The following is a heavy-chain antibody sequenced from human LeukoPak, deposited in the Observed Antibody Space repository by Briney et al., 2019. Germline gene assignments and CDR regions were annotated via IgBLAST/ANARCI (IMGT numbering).Heavy chain of an antibody. J-gene: IGHJ6*03. CDR1: GFTFSSYG. Sequence: GGSLRLSCAASGFTFSSYGVHWVRQAPGKGLEWVAFIRYDGSNKYYADSVKGRFTISRDNSKNTLYLQMNSLRAEDTAVYYCAKDSRWSALLSGTYYYYMDAWGKGTTVTVSS. CDR3: AKDSRWSALLSGTYYYYMDA. V-gene: IGHV3-30*02. D-gene: IGHD3-3*01. CDR2: IRYDGSNK.